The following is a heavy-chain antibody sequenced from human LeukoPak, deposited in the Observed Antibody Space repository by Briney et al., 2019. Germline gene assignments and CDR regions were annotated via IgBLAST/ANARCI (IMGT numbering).Heavy chain of an antibody. D-gene: IGHD3-10*01. CDR1: GYTFRNYY. CDR2: ISPSVGGT. Sequence: ASVKVSCKAFGYTFRNYYIHWVRQAPGQGLEWMGVISPSVGGTTYAQKFQGRVTLTRDMSTTTVYMELSGLRSEDTAVFYCAREGDYYGSGRYNRKAEYYGDVWGEGTTVTVSS. CDR3: AREGDYYGSGRYNRKAEYYGDV. J-gene: IGHJ6*03. V-gene: IGHV1-46*01.